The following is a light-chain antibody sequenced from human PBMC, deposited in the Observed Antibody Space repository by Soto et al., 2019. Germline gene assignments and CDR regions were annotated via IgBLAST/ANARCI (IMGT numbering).Light chain of an antibody. CDR3: QQYGPAPWT. Sequence: EIVLTQSAGTLSLSPGERATLSCRASQTVSGSYLAWFQQKPGQAPRLLIYAASTRAAGVPDRFSGSGSGTDFSFTIDRLETEDFAVYYCQQYGPAPWTFGQGTKVEIK. J-gene: IGKJ1*01. CDR2: AAS. V-gene: IGKV3-20*01. CDR1: QTVSGSY.